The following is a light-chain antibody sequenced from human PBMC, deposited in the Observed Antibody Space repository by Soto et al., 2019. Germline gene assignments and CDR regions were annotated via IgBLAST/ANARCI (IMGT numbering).Light chain of an antibody. CDR1: QTVGSGY. CDR3: QQDSNRPYL. J-gene: IGKJ2*01. V-gene: IGKV3-20*01. Sequence: DIVLTQSPGTLSLSPGERATLSCRASQTVGSGYLAWYQQKPGQAPRLLIHTASSRATGSPDRFSGSGCGTDFTLSLCRLGPEGVAQYYCQQDSNRPYLFVPRSMLQIK. CDR2: TAS.